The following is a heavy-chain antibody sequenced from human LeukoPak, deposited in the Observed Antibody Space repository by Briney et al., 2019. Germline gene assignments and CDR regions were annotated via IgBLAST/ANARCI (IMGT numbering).Heavy chain of an antibody. CDR1: GFTFSSYS. Sequence: GGSLRLSCAASGFTFSSYSMNWVRQAPGKGREWVSSISSSSSYIYYADSVKGRFTISRDNAKNSLYLQMNSLRAEDTAVYYCARGGDSSSWVRYYGMDVWGQGTTVTVSS. CDR2: ISSSSSYI. J-gene: IGHJ6*02. V-gene: IGHV3-21*01. D-gene: IGHD6-6*01. CDR3: ARGGDSSSWVRYYGMDV.